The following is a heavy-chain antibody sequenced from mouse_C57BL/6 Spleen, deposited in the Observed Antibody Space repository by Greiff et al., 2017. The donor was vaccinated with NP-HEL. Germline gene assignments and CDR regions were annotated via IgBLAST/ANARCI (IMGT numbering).Heavy chain of an antibody. CDR3: ARDYYGSSPSYWYFDV. D-gene: IGHD1-1*01. Sequence: EVQLQQSGPELVKPGASVKIPCKASGYTFTDYNMDWVKQSHGKSLEWIGDINPNNGGTIYNQKFKGKATLTVDKSSSTAYMELRSLTSEDTAVYYCARDYYGSSPSYWYFDVWGTGTTVTVSS. V-gene: IGHV1-18*01. CDR2: INPNNGGT. CDR1: GYTFTDYN. J-gene: IGHJ1*03.